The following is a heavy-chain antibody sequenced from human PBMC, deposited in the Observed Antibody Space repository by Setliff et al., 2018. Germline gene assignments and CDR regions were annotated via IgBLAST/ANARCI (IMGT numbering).Heavy chain of an antibody. V-gene: IGHV3-30*07. Sequence: PGGSLRLSCAASGFTFSSYAMHWVRQAPGKGLEWVAFISYDEINPDATTTYYADSVKGRFTISRDNAKTTLYLQMNSLRVEDTAVYFCARDPRDGSSSPMADNWGQGTLVTVSS. D-gene: IGHD3-10*01. CDR2: ISYDEINPDATTT. CDR1: GFTFSSYA. CDR3: ARDPRDGSSSPMADN. J-gene: IGHJ4*02.